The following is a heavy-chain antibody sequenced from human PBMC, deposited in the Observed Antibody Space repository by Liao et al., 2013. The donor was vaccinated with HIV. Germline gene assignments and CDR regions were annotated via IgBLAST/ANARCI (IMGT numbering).Heavy chain of an antibody. J-gene: IGHJ4*02. CDR1: GGSFSGYY. V-gene: IGHV4-34*01. CDR3: ARGRLEGIASRPGGGY. Sequence: QVQLQQWGAGLLKPSETLSLTCAVYGGSFSGYYWNWIRQPPGKGLEWIGEINHSGSTNYNPSLKSRVTMAVDTSKKQFSLKLTSVTAADTAVYYCARGRLEGIASRPGGGYWGQGTLVAVSS. CDR2: INHSGST. D-gene: IGHD6-6*01.